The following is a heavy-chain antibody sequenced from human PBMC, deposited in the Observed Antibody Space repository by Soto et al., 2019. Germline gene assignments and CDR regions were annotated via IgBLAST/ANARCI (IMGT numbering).Heavy chain of an antibody. CDR2: ISYDGSNK. Sequence: SGGSLSLSCAASGFTFSSYGMHWVRQAPGKGLEWVAVISYDGSNKYYADSVKGRFTISRDNSKNTLYLQMTSLRTEDTAVYYCAKLDEGGLQYAYYAMDVWGQGTTVTVS. CDR3: AKLDEGGLQYAYYAMDV. D-gene: IGHD2-15*01. J-gene: IGHJ6*02. CDR1: GFTFSSYG. V-gene: IGHV3-30*18.